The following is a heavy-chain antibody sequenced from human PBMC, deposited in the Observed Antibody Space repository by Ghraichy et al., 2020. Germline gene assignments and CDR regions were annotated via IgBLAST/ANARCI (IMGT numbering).Heavy chain of an antibody. J-gene: IGHJ4*02. Sequence: GGSLRLSCEVSGFTFRSHGMSWVRQASGKGPEWVSSIIGSEPRTYYTDSVRGRFTISRDNVKNMLFLQLNNVRDEDTAIYYCAKDGREVEGAAPHEYFDWWGQGTRVTVSS. CDR1: GFTFRSHG. CDR2: IIGSEPRT. V-gene: IGHV3-23*01. CDR3: AKDGREVEGAAPHEYFDW. D-gene: IGHD6-6*01.